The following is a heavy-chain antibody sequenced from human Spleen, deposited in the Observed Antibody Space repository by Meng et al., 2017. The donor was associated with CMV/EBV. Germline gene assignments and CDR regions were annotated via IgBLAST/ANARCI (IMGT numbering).Heavy chain of an antibody. Sequence: SLPCAVYGGSFRGYYWSWIRPPPGKGLEWIGEISQRGSTNYSPSFKSRLTLSVHTSERQFSLTLTSVTAADTAVYYCARQGRVYFDFWGQGALVTVSS. D-gene: IGHD3-10*01. CDR3: ARQGRVYFDF. V-gene: IGHV4-34*01. CDR1: GGSFRGYY. CDR2: ISQRGST. J-gene: IGHJ4*02.